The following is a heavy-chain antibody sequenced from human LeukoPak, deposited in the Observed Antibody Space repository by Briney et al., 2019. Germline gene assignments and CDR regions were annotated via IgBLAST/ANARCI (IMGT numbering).Heavy chain of an antibody. CDR3: ASSLEVVGSSSELRTDY. V-gene: IGHV4-61*02. CDR2: IYTSGST. J-gene: IGHJ4*02. D-gene: IGHD6-6*01. Sequence: PSQTLSLTSTVSGGSISSGSYYWSWIRQPAGKGLEWIGRIYTSGSTNYNPSLKSRVTISVDTSKNQFSLKLSSVTAADTAVYYCASSLEVVGSSSELRTDYWGQGTLVTVSS. CDR1: GGSISSGSYY.